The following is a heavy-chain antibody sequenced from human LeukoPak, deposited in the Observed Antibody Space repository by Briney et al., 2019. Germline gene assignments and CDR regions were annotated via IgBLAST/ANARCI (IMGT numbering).Heavy chain of an antibody. V-gene: IGHV3-30*09. D-gene: IGHD5-12*01. CDR3: VSPTADYPFLYYFDS. CDR1: GFTFSSYA. CDR2: ISSDGNSK. J-gene: IGHJ4*02. Sequence: GRSLGLSCAASGFTFSSYAMHWVRQAPGKGLEWVAVISSDGNSKNFALSVKGRFAISRDNSKNTLFLQMNNLRSEDTALYYCVSPTADYPFLYYFDSWGQGTLVTVSS.